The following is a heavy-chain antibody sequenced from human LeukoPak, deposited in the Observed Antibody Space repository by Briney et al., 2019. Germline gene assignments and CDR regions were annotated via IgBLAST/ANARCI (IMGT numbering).Heavy chain of an antibody. CDR3: AILGGNPLNWFSP. D-gene: IGHD4-23*01. CDR1: GYSFSELS. Sequence: ASVKVSCKVYGYSFSELSIHWVRQAPGKGLEWMGGFHPEEDKIVHPQKFQGRVTMTEDTSTDTAYMELSSLRSEDTAVYYCAILGGNPLNWFSPWGQGTLVIVSS. V-gene: IGHV1-24*01. CDR2: FHPEEDKI. J-gene: IGHJ5*02.